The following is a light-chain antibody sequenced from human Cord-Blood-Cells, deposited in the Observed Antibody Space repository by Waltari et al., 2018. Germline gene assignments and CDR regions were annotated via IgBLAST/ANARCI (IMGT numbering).Light chain of an antibody. CDR2: GAS. V-gene: IGKV3-20*01. CDR3: QQYGSSPYT. Sequence: EIVLTQSPGTLSLSPGERATLSCRASQSVSSSYLAWNQQKPGQAPRLLIYGASSRATDIPDRFSGSGSGTDFTLTISRLEPEDFAVYYCQQYGSSPYTFGQGTKLEIK. CDR1: QSVSSSY. J-gene: IGKJ2*01.